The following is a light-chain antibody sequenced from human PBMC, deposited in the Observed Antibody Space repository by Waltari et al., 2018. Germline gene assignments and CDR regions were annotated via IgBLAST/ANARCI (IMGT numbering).Light chain of an antibody. CDR1: SSDLGTYNY. CDR2: DVN. Sequence: QSALTQPASVSGSPGQSITTPCTGTSSDLGTYNYVSWYQQRPGQAPKLMIYDVNNRPSGVSSRFSGSKSGNTASLTISGLQSEDEAEYYCSSYRSSVIYVFGTGTKVTVL. V-gene: IGLV2-14*01. CDR3: SSYRSSVIYV. J-gene: IGLJ1*01.